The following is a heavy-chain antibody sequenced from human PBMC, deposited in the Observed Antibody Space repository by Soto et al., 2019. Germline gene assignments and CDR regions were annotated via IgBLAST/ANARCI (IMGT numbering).Heavy chain of an antibody. CDR3: ARVRFGEWGYAMDV. CDR1: GLTFSDCY. CDR2: ISSSGSSI. V-gene: IGHV3-11*01. J-gene: IGHJ6*02. D-gene: IGHD3-10*01. Sequence: QVQLVESGGGWVKPGGSLRLSCAASGLTFSDCYMNWIRQAPGKGLEWVSYISSSGSSIKYAGSVKGRFTNSRDNAKNSLYLQMNSLRAEDTAMYYCARVRFGEWGYAMDVWGQGTTVTVSS.